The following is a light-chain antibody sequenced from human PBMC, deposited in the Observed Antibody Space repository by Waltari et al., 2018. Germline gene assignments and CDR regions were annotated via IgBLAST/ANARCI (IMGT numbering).Light chain of an antibody. CDR1: SSDVGGYTY. CDR2: DVS. Sequence: QSALTQPASVSGSPGQSITISCTGTSSDVGGYTYVSWYQQHPGKAPKLMIYDVSNRPSGVSNRFSGSKSGNTASLTISGLQAEDEADYYCSSYISSNTLELFGGGTSLTVL. J-gene: IGLJ2*01. V-gene: IGLV2-14*03. CDR3: SSYISSNTLEL.